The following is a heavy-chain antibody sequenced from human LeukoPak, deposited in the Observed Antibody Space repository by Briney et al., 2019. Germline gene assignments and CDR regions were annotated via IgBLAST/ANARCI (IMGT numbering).Heavy chain of an antibody. J-gene: IGHJ3*02. CDR3: ARGGYCSGGSCPGAFDI. D-gene: IGHD2-15*01. Sequence: PSETLSLTCAVSGGSISSGDYSWSWIRQPPGKGLEWIGYIYYSGSTYYNPSLKSRVTISLDRSKNQFSLKLSSVTAADTAVYYCARGGYCSGGSCPGAFDIWGQGTKVTVSS. CDR1: GGSISSGDYS. V-gene: IGHV4-30-2*01. CDR2: IYYSGST.